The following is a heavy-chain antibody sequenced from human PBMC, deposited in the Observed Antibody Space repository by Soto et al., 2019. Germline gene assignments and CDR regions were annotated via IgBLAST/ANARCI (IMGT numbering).Heavy chain of an antibody. D-gene: IGHD6-6*01. CDR2: IYYGGST. V-gene: IGHV4-31*03. CDR1: GGSISSGGYY. CDR3: ARGVSIRDYYYYGMDV. Sequence: LSLTCTVSGGSISSGGYYWSWIRQHPGKGLEWIGYIYYGGSTYYNPSLKSRVTISVDTSKNQFSLKLSSVTAADTAVYYCARGVSIRDYYYYGMDVWGQGTTVTVSS. J-gene: IGHJ6*02.